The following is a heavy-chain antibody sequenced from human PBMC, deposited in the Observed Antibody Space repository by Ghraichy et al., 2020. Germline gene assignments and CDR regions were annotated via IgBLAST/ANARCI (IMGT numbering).Heavy chain of an antibody. CDR2: ISNSGSI. CDR1: GFTFDDFV. CDR3: VKGPLTGYPSRGYFDL. Sequence: SLRLSCVTSGFTFDDFVMHWVRQTSGKGLEWVAGISNSGSIGYADSVKGRFTISRDNAKKSLYLQMNSLRPEDTALYYCVKGPLTGYPSRGYFDLWGRGTLVTVSS. J-gene: IGHJ2*01. V-gene: IGHV3-9*01. D-gene: IGHD3-9*01.